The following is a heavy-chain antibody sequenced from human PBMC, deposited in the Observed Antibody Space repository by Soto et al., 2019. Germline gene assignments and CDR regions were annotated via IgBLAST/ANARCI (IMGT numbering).Heavy chain of an antibody. D-gene: IGHD1-26*01. CDR2: IYYTGST. V-gene: IGHV4-31*03. CDR1: GGSIYTGGFY. Sequence: PSETLSLTCTVSGGSIYTGGFYWSWIRQIPGKGLEWLGYIYYTGSTQYTPSLKSRLSISTDTSDNQFSLRLNSVTAADTAVYYCATSLVTSRARVDYWGQGTPVTVSS. CDR3: ATSLVTSRARVDY. J-gene: IGHJ4*02.